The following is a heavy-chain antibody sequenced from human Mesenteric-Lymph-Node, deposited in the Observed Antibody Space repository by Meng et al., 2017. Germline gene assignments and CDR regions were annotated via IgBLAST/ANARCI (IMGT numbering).Heavy chain of an antibody. V-gene: IGHV3-23*01. Sequence: GGSLRLSCAASGFTFASHAMSWVRQAPGEGLQWVSSIGGSGRDAYYTGSVKGRFTISRDNSKSTLYLQMNTLRAEGTAVYYCAKALDSGGYYFERGSDYWGQGTLVTVSS. D-gene: IGHD3-22*01. J-gene: IGHJ4*02. CDR3: AKALDSGGYYFERGSDY. CDR1: GFTFASHA. CDR2: IGGSGRDA.